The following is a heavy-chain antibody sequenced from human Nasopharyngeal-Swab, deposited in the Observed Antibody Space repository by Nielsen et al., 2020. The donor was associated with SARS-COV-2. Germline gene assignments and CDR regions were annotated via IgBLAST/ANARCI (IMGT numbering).Heavy chain of an antibody. V-gene: IGHV3-30-3*01. D-gene: IGHD3-22*01. CDR2: ISYDGSNK. CDR3: ASTPLDSSGYYYAFHY. Sequence: GESLKISCAASGFTFSRYTMHWVRQAPGKGLEWVAVISYDGSNKYYADSVKGRFTISRDISKNTPYLQMNSRRAEDTAVFYCASTPLDSSGYYYAFHYWGRGTLVTVSS. J-gene: IGHJ4*02. CDR1: GFTFSRYT.